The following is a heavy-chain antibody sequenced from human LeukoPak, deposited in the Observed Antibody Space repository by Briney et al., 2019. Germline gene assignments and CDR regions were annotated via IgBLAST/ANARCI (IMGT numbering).Heavy chain of an antibody. D-gene: IGHD4-23*01. Sequence: GASVKVSCKASGYTFTSYYMHWVRQAPGQGLEWMGIINASGGSTSYAQKFQGRVTMTRDTSTSTVYMELSSLRSEDTAVYYCARGSYPMTTVVTPDYFDYWGQGTLVTVSS. V-gene: IGHV1-46*01. CDR3: ARGSYPMTTVVTPDYFDY. CDR1: GYTFTSYY. CDR2: INASGGST. J-gene: IGHJ4*02.